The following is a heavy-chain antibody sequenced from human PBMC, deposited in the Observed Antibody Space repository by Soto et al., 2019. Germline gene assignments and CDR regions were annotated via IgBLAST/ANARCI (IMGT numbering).Heavy chain of an antibody. D-gene: IGHD2-2*02. CDR2: IIPMFGTS. Sequence: SVKVSCKASGGTFSGYAISWVQQAPGQGLEWMGEIIPMFGTSNYAQKFQGRVTITADESTSTAYMELSSLRSEDTAVYYCARGSCSSTSCYKEYYFDLWGQGTLVTVSS. CDR3: ARGSCSSTSCYKEYYFDL. CDR1: GGTFSGYA. J-gene: IGHJ4*02. V-gene: IGHV1-69*13.